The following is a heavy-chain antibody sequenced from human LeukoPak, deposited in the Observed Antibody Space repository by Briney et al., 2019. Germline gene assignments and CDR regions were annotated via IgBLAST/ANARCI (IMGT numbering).Heavy chain of an antibody. CDR1: GYTFTSYG. V-gene: IGHV1-69*13. Sequence: SVKVSCKASGYTFTSYGISWVRQAPGQGLEWMGGIIPIFGTANYAQKFQGRVTITADESTSTAYMELSSLRSEDTAVYYCAREGDIVVVPAATALGMDVWGQGTTVTVSS. CDR2: IIPIFGTA. D-gene: IGHD2-2*01. CDR3: AREGDIVVVPAATALGMDV. J-gene: IGHJ6*02.